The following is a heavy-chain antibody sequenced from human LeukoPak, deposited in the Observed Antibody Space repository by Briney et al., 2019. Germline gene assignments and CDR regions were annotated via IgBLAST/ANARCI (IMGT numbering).Heavy chain of an antibody. CDR2: MDYSGST. Sequence: SETLSLTCTVSGGSISSYYWSWIRQPPGKGLGGMGDMDYSGSTNYNPSLKRRGTISVDTSKNQFSLKLSSLTAAATAVYYCARAKLWFGELSDAFDIWGQGTMVTVSS. D-gene: IGHD3-10*01. J-gene: IGHJ3*02. CDR3: ARAKLWFGELSDAFDI. V-gene: IGHV4-59*01. CDR1: GGSISSYY.